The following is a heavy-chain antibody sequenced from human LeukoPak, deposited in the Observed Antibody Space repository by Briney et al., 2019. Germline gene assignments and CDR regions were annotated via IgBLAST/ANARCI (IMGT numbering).Heavy chain of an antibody. V-gene: IGHV4-34*01. CDR1: GGSFSGYY. Sequence: SETLSLTCAVYGGSFSGYYWSWIRQPPGKGLEWIGEINHSGSTNYNPSLKSRVTISVDTSKNQFSPKLSSVTAADTAVYYCANNDYSNYGSDYWGQGTLVTVSS. J-gene: IGHJ4*02. D-gene: IGHD4-11*01. CDR3: ANNDYSNYGSDY. CDR2: INHSGST.